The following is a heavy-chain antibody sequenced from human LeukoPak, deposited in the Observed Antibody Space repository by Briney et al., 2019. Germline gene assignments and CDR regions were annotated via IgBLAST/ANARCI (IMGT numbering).Heavy chain of an antibody. CDR3: ARRGGHSSSWYVDS. V-gene: IGHV4-61*10. CDR1: GGSISSGSYY. CDR2: IYYSGST. J-gene: IGHJ5*02. Sequence: PSETLSLTCTVSGGSISSGSYYWSWIRQPAGKGLEWIGYIYYSGSTNYNPSLKSRVTISVDTSKNQFSLKLSSVTAADTAVYYCARRGGHSSSWYVDSWGQGTLVTVSS. D-gene: IGHD6-13*01.